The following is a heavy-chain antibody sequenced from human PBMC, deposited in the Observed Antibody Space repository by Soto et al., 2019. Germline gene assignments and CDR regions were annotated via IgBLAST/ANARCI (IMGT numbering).Heavy chain of an antibody. D-gene: IGHD6-13*01. CDR3: ARHSGTAESDSH. V-gene: IGHV5-51*01. CDR1: GYRFTQNW. CDR2: IYPGDSDT. Sequence: PXESLKISCKGYGYRFTQNWIGWVRQMPGKGLEWMGIIYPGDSDTRYSPSFQGQVTISADKSINTAYLQWSSLKASDTAMYYCARHSGTAESDSHWGQGTLVTGSS. J-gene: IGHJ1*01.